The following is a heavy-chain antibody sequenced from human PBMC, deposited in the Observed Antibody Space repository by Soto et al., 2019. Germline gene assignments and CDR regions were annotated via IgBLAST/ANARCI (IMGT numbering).Heavy chain of an antibody. Sequence: GGSLRLSCAASGFTVSSNYMSWARQAPGKGLEWVSVIYSGGSTYYADSVKGRFTISRDNSKNTLYLQMNSLRAEDTAVYYCARDRVESGYPEYFQHWGQGTLVTVSS. V-gene: IGHV3-53*01. D-gene: IGHD3-22*01. CDR3: ARDRVESGYPEYFQH. CDR1: GFTVSSNY. CDR2: IYSGGST. J-gene: IGHJ1*01.